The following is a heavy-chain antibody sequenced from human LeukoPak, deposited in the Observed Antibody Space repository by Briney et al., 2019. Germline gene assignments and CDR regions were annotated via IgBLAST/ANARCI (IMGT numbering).Heavy chain of an antibody. V-gene: IGHV4-34*01. CDR1: GGSFSGYY. J-gene: IGHJ5*02. D-gene: IGHD3-16*02. CDR3: ARMGYDYVWGSYRYRFNWFDP. CDR2: INHSGST. Sequence: SETLSLTCAVYGGSFSGYYWSWIRQPPGKGLEWIGEINHSGSTNYNPSLKSRVTISVDTSKNQFSLKLSSVTAADTAVYYCARMGYDYVWGSYRYRFNWFDPWGQGTLVTVSS.